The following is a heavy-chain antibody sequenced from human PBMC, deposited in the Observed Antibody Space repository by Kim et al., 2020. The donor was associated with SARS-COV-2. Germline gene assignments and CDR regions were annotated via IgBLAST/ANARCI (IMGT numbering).Heavy chain of an antibody. V-gene: IGHV3-48*02. J-gene: IGHJ4*02. D-gene: IGHD2-2*01. CDR3: ARGGEVRVVPAAIPDY. Sequence: SVKGRFTISGDNAKNSLYLQMNSLRDEDTAVYYCARGGEVRVVPAAIPDYWGQGTLVTVSS.